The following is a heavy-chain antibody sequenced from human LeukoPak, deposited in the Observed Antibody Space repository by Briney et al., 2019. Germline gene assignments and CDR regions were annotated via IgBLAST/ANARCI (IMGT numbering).Heavy chain of an antibody. CDR2: IIPIFGTA. J-gene: IGHJ4*02. V-gene: IGHV1-69*13. Sequence: SVKVSCRASGGTLSSYAISWVRQAPGQGLEWMGGIIPIFGTANYAQKFQGRVTITADESTSTAYMELSSLRSEDTAVYYCAVVGATSTYYFDYWGQGTLVTVSS. CDR1: GGTLSSYA. D-gene: IGHD1-26*01. CDR3: AVVGATSTYYFDY.